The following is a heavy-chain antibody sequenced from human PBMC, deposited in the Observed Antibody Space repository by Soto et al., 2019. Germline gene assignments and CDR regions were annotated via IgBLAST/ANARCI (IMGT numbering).Heavy chain of an antibody. CDR2: INSDGSSV. CDR1: GFTLSDNW. V-gene: IGHV3-74*03. D-gene: IGHD6-25*01. CDR3: VRAPEQRPFDY. Sequence: EVQLVESGGGLVQPGGSLRLSCAASGFTLSDNWIHWVRRAPGKGLVWVSRINSDGSSVTYADSVKGRFTLSRDNAKNTWFLQMDSLRVEDTAMYYFVRAPEQRPFDYWGQGTLVTVSS. J-gene: IGHJ4*02.